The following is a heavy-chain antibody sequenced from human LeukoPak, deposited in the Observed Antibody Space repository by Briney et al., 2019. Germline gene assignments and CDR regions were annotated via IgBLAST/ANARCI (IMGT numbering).Heavy chain of an antibody. Sequence: PSETLSLTCAVYGESFSGYYWTWIRQPPGKGLEWIGEIAHSGDTNYNPSLTSRVTISVDRSKNQFSLKLGSVTAADTAMYYCAADPYYYDSSGPSGSDYWGQGTLVTVSS. D-gene: IGHD3-22*01. CDR2: IAHSGDT. J-gene: IGHJ4*02. CDR1: GESFSGYY. V-gene: IGHV4-34*01. CDR3: AADPYYYDSSGPSGSDY.